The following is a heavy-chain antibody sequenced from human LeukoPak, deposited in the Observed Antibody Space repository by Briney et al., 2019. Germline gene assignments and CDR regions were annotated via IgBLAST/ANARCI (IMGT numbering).Heavy chain of an antibody. D-gene: IGHD6-13*01. CDR3: ARAVKTKYSSSWYDY. J-gene: IGHJ4*02. CDR1: GYTFTGNY. V-gene: IGHV1-2*02. CDR2: INPDSGGT. Sequence: ASVTVSCKASGYTFTGNYMHWVRQAPGQGLEWMGWINPDSGGTNYAQKFHGRVTMTGDTSISTAYMDLSRLRSDDTAVYYCARAVKTKYSSSWYDYWGQGTLVTVSS.